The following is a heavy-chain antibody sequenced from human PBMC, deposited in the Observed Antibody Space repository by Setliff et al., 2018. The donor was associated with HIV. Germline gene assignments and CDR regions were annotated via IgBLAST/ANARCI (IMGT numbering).Heavy chain of an antibody. CDR2: ISSSGSTI. Sequence: PGGSLRLSCAASGFTFSKFAMTWVRQAPGKGLEWVSYISSSGSTIYYSDSVRGRFTISRDNAKNSLYLQINSLRAEDTAVYYCAKAFSKLLIDYWGQGTLVTVSS. CDR3: AKAFSKLLIDY. CDR1: GFTFSKFA. D-gene: IGHD2-15*01. J-gene: IGHJ4*02. V-gene: IGHV3-48*04.